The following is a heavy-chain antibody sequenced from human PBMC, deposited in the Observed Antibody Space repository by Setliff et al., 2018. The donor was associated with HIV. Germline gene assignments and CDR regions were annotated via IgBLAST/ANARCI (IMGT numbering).Heavy chain of an antibody. J-gene: IGHJ4*02. CDR2: FDPEDGET. CDR1: GYTFTTYD. Sequence: GASVKVSCKASGYTFTTYDITWVRQAPGQGLEWMGGFDPEDGETIYAQKFQGRVTMTEDTSTDTAYMELSSLRSEDTAVYYCATVKHYGDLYYFDYWGQGTLVTVSS. V-gene: IGHV1-24*01. CDR3: ATVKHYGDLYYFDY. D-gene: IGHD4-17*01.